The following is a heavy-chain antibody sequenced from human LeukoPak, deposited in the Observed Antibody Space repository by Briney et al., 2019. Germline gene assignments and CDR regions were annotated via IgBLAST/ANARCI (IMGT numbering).Heavy chain of an antibody. V-gene: IGHV1-46*01. CDR2: INPSGGST. D-gene: IGHD1-26*01. CDR3: ARDHVVGATSDAFDI. Sequence: ASVKVSCKASGYTFTSYYMHWVRQAPGQGLEWMGIINPSGGSTSYAQKFQGRVTMTRDTSTGTVYMELSSLRSEDTAVYYCARDHVVGATSDAFDIWGQRTMVTVSS. J-gene: IGHJ3*02. CDR1: GYTFTSYY.